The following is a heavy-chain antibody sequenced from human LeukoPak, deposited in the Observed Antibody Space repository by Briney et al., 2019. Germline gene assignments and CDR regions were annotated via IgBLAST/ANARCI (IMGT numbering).Heavy chain of an antibody. CDR1: GGSFSGYY. CDR2: INHSGST. V-gene: IGHV4-34*01. J-gene: IGHJ2*01. Sequence: ASETLSLTCAVYGGSFSGYYWSRIRQPPGKGLEWIGEINHSGSTNYNPSLKSRVTISVDTSKNQFSLKLSSVTAADTAVYYCARRSSKRFNWYFDLWGRGTLVTVSS. CDR3: ARRSSKRFNWYFDL. D-gene: IGHD5-24*01.